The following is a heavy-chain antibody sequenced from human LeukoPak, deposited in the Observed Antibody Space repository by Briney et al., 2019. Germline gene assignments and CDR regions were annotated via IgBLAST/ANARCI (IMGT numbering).Heavy chain of an antibody. D-gene: IGHD3-10*01. V-gene: IGHV4-59*01. Sequence: SETLSLTCTVSGGSISSYYWSWIRQPPGKGLEWIGYIYYSGSTNYNPSLKSRVTISGDTSKNQFFLKLSSVTAADTAVYYCAGVLWFGELRFDPWGQGTLVTVSS. CDR3: AGVLWFGELRFDP. CDR1: GGSISSYY. J-gene: IGHJ5*02. CDR2: IYYSGST.